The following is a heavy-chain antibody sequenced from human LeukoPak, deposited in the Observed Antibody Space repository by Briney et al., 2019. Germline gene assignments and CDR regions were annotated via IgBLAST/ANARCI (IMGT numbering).Heavy chain of an antibody. D-gene: IGHD3-3*01. CDR3: AKDFNYDFWSGSPWYFDY. CDR2: IYSGGST. CDR1: GFTVSSNY. Sequence: GGSLRLSCAASGFTVSSNYMSWVRQAPGKGLEWVSVIYSGGSTYYADSVKGRFTISRDNSENTLYLQMNSLRAEDTAVYYCAKDFNYDFWSGSPWYFDYWGRGTLVTVSS. V-gene: IGHV3-53*05. J-gene: IGHJ4*02.